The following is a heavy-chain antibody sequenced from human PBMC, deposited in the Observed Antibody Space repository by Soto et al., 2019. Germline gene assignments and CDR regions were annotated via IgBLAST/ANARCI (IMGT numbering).Heavy chain of an antibody. CDR1: GVSFNNNG. J-gene: IGHJ6*02. D-gene: IGHD3-10*01. CDR3: ARVLYYGSGSYSPYGMDV. CDR2: VSPPVRTS. V-gene: IGHV1-69*01. Sequence: QVQLVQSGAEVKKPGSSVKVSCKTSGVSFNNNGIGWVRQAPGHGLEWMGGVSPPVRTSNYAGKFQGRISITADASTGTVNMEQSSLTAEDTAQYYCARVLYYGSGSYSPYGMDVWGQGTTVTVSS.